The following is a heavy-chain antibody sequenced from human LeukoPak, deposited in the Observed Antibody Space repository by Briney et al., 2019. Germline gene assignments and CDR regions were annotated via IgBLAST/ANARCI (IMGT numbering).Heavy chain of an antibody. J-gene: IGHJ4*02. Sequence: GGSLRLSCAASGFTFDDYAMHWVRQAPGKGLEWVSLISGDGGSTYYADSVKGRFIISRDNSKNSLYLQMNSLRTEDTALYYCAKDGGGRYSGYDSTFDYWGQGTLVTVSS. CDR2: ISGDGGST. CDR1: GFTFDDYA. D-gene: IGHD5-12*01. V-gene: IGHV3-43*02. CDR3: AKDGGGRYSGYDSTFDY.